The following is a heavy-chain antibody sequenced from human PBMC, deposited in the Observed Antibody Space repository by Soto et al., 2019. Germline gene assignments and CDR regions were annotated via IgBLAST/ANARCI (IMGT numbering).Heavy chain of an antibody. Sequence: WETLSLTCAVSGYSISSGYYWGWIRQPPGKGLEWIGSIYHSGSTYYNPSLKSRVTISVDTSKNQFSLKLSSVTAADTAVYYCARTPPVAGPIDYWGQGTLVTVSS. CDR2: IYHSGST. J-gene: IGHJ4*02. D-gene: IGHD6-19*01. CDR3: ARTPPVAGPIDY. V-gene: IGHV4-38-2*01. CDR1: GYSISSGYY.